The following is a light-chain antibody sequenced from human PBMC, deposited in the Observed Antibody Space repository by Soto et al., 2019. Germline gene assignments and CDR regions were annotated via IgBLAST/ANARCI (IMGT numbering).Light chain of an antibody. CDR1: QSVSSN. CDR3: QQYGNFWT. Sequence: EIVMTQSPATLSVSPGERATLSCRASQSVSSNLAWYQQKPGQAPRLLIYGASTRATGIPARFSGSGSGTEFTLTISSLQSEDFAVYYCQQYGNFWTFGQGTKVDIK. CDR2: GAS. V-gene: IGKV3-15*01. J-gene: IGKJ1*01.